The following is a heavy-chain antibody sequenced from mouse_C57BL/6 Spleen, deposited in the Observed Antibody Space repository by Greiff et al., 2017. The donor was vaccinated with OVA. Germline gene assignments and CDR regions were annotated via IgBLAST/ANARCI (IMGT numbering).Heavy chain of an antibody. J-gene: IGHJ3*01. D-gene: IGHD4-1*01. CDR3: ARERALTGKFAY. V-gene: IGHV14-2*01. CDR2: IDPEDGET. CDR1: GFNIKDSY. Sequence: VQLQQSGAELVKPGASVKLSCTASGFNIKDSYMHWVKQRTEQGLEWIGRIDPEDGETKYAPKCQGKASITADTSSKPPYLQLSSLTSEDTAVYYCARERALTGKFAYWGQGTLVTVPA.